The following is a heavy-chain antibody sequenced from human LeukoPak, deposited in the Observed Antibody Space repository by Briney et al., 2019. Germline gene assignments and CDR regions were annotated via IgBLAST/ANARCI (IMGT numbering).Heavy chain of an antibody. CDR1: GYSISSGYY. CDR2: IYHSGST. V-gene: IGHV4-38-2*01. D-gene: IGHD3-9*01. Sequence: PSETLSLTCAVSGYSISSGYYWGWIRQPPGKGLEWIGSIYHSGSTYYNPSLKSRVTISVDTSKNQFSLKLSSVTAADTAVYYCASQYYDILTGYYTGKYYFDYWGQGTLVTVSS. J-gene: IGHJ4*02. CDR3: ASQYYDILTGYYTGKYYFDY.